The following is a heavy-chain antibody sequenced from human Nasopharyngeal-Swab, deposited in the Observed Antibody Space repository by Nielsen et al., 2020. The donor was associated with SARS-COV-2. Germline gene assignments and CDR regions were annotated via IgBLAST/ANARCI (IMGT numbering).Heavy chain of an antibody. Sequence: GESLKISCAASGFTFSSDAMHWVRPAPGKGLEWVAVISYDGSNKYYADSVKGRFTISRDNSKNTLYLQMNSLRAEDTAVYYCARGSSSYYFDYWGQGTLVTVSS. CDR3: ARGSSSYYFDY. V-gene: IGHV3-30-3*01. D-gene: IGHD6-6*01. J-gene: IGHJ4*02. CDR1: GFTFSSDA. CDR2: ISYDGSNK.